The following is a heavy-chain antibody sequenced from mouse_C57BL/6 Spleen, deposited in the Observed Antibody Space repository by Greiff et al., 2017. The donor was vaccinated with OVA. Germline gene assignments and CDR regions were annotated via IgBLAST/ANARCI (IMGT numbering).Heavy chain of an antibody. V-gene: IGHV3-6*01. CDR1: GYSITSGYY. CDR2: ISYDGSN. J-gene: IGHJ1*03. CDR3: ARDDYDEWYFDV. D-gene: IGHD2-4*01. Sequence: QSGPGLVKPSQSLSLTCSVTGYSITSGYYWNWIRQFPGNKLEWMGYISYDGSNNYNPSLKNRISITRDTSKNQFFLKLNSVTTEDTATYYCARDDYDEWYFDVWGTGTTVTVSS.